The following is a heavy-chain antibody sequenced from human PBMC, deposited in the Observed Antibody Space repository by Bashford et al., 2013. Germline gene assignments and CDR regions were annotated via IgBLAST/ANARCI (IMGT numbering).Heavy chain of an antibody. CDR2: IYYDGNNK. V-gene: IGHV3-33*01. CDR1: GFIFSNYA. Sequence: GSLRLSCTASGFIFSNYAMHWVRQAPGRGLQWVAVIYYDGNNKYYGDSVKGRFTISRDNSKNTVYLQMDNVRVEDTAMYYCVRDPRPAAGSLFDYWGQGTLVTVSS. CDR3: VRDPRPAAGSLFDY. D-gene: IGHD6-13*01. J-gene: IGHJ4*02.